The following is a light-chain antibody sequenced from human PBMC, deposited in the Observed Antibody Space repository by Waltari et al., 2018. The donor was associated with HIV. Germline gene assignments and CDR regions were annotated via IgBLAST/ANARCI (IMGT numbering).Light chain of an antibody. Sequence: SSELTQDPAVSVALGQPVKIACLGDSLSKYCVSWYRLRPGQAPQLLRYGKNSRPSGIPDRFSASSSGNRAFLTITGARAEDEADYYCACWDRSGDYILFGGGTSLTGL. CDR1: SLSKYC. J-gene: IGLJ2*01. V-gene: IGLV3-19*01. CDR3: ACWDRSGDYIL. CDR2: GKN.